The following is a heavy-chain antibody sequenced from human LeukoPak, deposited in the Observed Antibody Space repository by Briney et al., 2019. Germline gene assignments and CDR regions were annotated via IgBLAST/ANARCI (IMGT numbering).Heavy chain of an antibody. V-gene: IGHV3-15*07. D-gene: IGHD5-24*01. Sequence: PGGSLRLSCAASGFTFSSYAMHWVRQAPGKGLEWVGRIKTVTDGGTTDYAAPVKGRFIISRDDSKNTLFLQMNSLKTEDTAVYYCSTDPWHGMDVWGQGTTVTVSS. CDR3: STDPWHGMDV. CDR2: IKTVTDGGTT. CDR1: GFTFSSYA. J-gene: IGHJ6*02.